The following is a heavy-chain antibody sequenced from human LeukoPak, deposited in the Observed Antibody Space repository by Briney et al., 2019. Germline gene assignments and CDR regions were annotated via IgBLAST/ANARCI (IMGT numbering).Heavy chain of an antibody. CDR1: GFTFRSYW. J-gene: IGHJ6*02. V-gene: IGHV3-74*01. CDR2: TNSDGSST. CDR3: ARDRGAYSYYYNGVDV. Sequence: GGSLRLSCAASGFTFRSYWMHWVRQAPGKGLVWVSRTNSDGSSTTYADSVKGRFTISRDNAKNTLYLQMNSLRAEDTAVYYCARDRGAYSYYYNGVDVWGQGTTVTVSS. D-gene: IGHD3-10*01.